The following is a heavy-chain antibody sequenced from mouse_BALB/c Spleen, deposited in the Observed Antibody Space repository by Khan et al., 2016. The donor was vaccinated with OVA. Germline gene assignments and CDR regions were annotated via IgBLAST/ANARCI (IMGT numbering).Heavy chain of an antibody. D-gene: IGHD1-1*01. CDR3: ARIYGSDFDY. Sequence: VQLQQSGPELVKPGASVKIPCKASGYSFTGYFMHWVMQSHGKSLEWIGRINPHFGETFYNQKFVGKATLTVDESSSTAHMELRSLASEDSAVYYCARIYGSDFDYWGQGTTLTVSS. CDR1: GYSFTGYF. CDR2: INPHFGET. J-gene: IGHJ2*01. V-gene: IGHV1-20*02.